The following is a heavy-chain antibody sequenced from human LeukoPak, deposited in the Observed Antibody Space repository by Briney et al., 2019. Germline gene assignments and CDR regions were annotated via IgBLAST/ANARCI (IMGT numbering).Heavy chain of an antibody. V-gene: IGHV4-4*02. J-gene: IGHJ5*02. CDR2: IHHSGST. CDR1: GGSISSSNW. D-gene: IGHD2-2*01. CDR3: ARGHKPKYCSSTSCPNWFDP. Sequence: SGTLSLTCAVSGGSISSSNWWSWVRQPPGKGLEWIGEIHHSGSTNYNPSLKSRVTISADTSKNQFSLNLSSVTAADTAVYYCARGHKPKYCSSTSCPNWFDPWGQGTLVTVSS.